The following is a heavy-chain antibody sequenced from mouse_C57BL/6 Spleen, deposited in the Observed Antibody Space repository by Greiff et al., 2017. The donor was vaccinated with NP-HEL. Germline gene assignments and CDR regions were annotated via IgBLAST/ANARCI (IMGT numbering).Heavy chain of an antibody. CDR3: ARAPNWDWFAY. Sequence: EVKLQESGPGLVKPSQSLSLTCSVTGYSITSGYYWNWIRQFPGNKLEWMGYISYDGSNNYNPSLQNRISLTRDTSKNQFFLKLNSVTTEDTDTYYCARAPNWDWFAYWGQGTLVTVSA. CDR1: GYSITSGYY. D-gene: IGHD4-1*01. V-gene: IGHV3-6*01. CDR2: ISYDGSN. J-gene: IGHJ3*01.